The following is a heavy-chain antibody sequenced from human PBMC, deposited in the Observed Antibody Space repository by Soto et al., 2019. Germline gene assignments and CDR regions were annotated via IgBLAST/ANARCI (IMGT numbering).Heavy chain of an antibody. D-gene: IGHD3-10*01. V-gene: IGHV2-5*02. CDR2: IYWDDDK. CDR1: GFSLSTSGVN. CDR3: AHRVLREYYYDSQKDPRGFNWKDGCDL. Sequence: SGPTLVNPTQTLTLTCTFSGFSLSTSGVNVAWIRQPPGKALEWLALIYWDDDKRYSPSLKSRLTITKDTSKNQVVLTMTNMDPVDTATYYCAHRVLREYYYDSQKDPRGFNWKDGCDLWGQ. J-gene: IGHJ5*02.